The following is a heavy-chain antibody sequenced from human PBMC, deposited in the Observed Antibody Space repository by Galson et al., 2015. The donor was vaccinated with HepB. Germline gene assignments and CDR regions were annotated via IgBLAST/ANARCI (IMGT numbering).Heavy chain of an antibody. CDR3: ARNPLYDSSGYYFDY. CDR2: ISSSSSYT. V-gene: IGHV3-11*06. J-gene: IGHJ4*02. CDR1: GFTFSDYY. D-gene: IGHD3-22*01. Sequence: SLRLSCAASGFTFSDYYMSWIRQAPGKGLEWVSYISSSSSYTNYADSVKGRFTISRDNAKNSLYLQMNSLRAEDTAVYYCARNPLYDSSGYYFDYWGQGTLVTVSS.